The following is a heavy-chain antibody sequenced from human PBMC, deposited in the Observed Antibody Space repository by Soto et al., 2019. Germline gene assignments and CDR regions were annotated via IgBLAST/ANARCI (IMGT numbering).Heavy chain of an antibody. CDR1: GFTFSSYA. CDR3: AKVPATVTTFYYYMDV. V-gene: IGHV3-23*01. CDR2: ISGSGGST. J-gene: IGHJ6*03. D-gene: IGHD4-4*01. Sequence: GGSLRLSCAASGFTFSSYAMSWVRQAPGKGLEWVSAISGSGGSTYYADSVKGRFTISRDNSKNTLYLQMNSLRAEDTAVYYCAKVPATVTTFYYYMDVWGKGTTVTVSS.